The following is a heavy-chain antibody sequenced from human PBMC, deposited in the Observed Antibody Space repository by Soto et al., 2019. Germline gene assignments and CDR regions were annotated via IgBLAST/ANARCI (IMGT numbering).Heavy chain of an antibody. D-gene: IGHD6-13*01. CDR1: GFTFSSYG. Sequence: QVQLVESGGGVVQPGRSLRLSCAASGFTFSSYGMHWVRQAPGKGLEWVAVISYDGSNKYYAESVKGRFTISRDNSKNTLYLQMNSLRAEDTAVYDCAKSFSSSWHWLDYWGQGTLVTVSS. J-gene: IGHJ4*02. CDR2: ISYDGSNK. V-gene: IGHV3-30*18. CDR3: AKSFSSSWHWLDY.